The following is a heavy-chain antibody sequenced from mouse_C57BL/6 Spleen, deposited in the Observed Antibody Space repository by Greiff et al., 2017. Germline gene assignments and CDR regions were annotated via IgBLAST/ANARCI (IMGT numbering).Heavy chain of an antibody. J-gene: IGHJ3*01. CDR3: ARNMVLGNGFAY. Sequence: QVQLKQPGAELVKPGASVKLSCKASGYTFTSYWMHWVKQRPGRGLEWIGRIDPNSGGTKYNEKFKSKATLTVDKPSSTAYMQLSSLTSEDSAVYYCARNMVLGNGFAYWGQGTLVTVSA. CDR2: IDPNSGGT. V-gene: IGHV1-72*01. D-gene: IGHD1-1*02. CDR1: GYTFTSYW.